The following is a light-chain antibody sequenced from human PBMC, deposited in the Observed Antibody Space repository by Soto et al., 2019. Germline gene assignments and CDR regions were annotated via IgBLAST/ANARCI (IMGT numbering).Light chain of an antibody. J-gene: IGKJ2*01. CDR1: QSVSSSY. V-gene: IGKV3-20*01. CDR3: QQYRNSLYT. CDR2: GAS. Sequence: EIVLTQSPGTLSLSPGERATLSCRASQSVSSSYLAWYQQKPGQAPRLLIYGASSRATGIPDRFSGSGSGTDFTLTISRLEPEDFAVYYCQQYRNSLYTVGQWTKLEIK.